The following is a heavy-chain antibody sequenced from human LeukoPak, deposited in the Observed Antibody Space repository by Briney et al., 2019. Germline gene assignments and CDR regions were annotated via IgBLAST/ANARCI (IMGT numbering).Heavy chain of an antibody. D-gene: IGHD5-12*01. V-gene: IGHV4-39*01. CDR3: ARLRGYTDGNPGY. Sequence: PSGTLSLTCTVSGGSISSSSSYYWGWIRQPPGKGLEWIGSIYYTGDTYYNSSLKSRVTISVDTSKNQFSLKLSSVTAADTALYYCARLRGYTDGNPGYWGQGSLVTVSS. J-gene: IGHJ4*02. CDR1: GGSISSSSSYY. CDR2: IYYTGDT.